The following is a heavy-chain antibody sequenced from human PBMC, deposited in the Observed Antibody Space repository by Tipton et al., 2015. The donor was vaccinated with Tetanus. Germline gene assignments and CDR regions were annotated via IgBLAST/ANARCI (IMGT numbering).Heavy chain of an antibody. CDR2: INPSGGST. Sequence: QVQLVQSGAEVKKPGASVKVSCKASGYTFTSYYMHWVRQAPGQGLEWIGIINPSGGSTSYAQKFQGRVTMTRDTSTSTVYMELSSLGSEDTAVYYCARPYYYGSGSPENNWFDPWGQGTLVTVSS. V-gene: IGHV1-46*01. J-gene: IGHJ5*02. D-gene: IGHD3-10*01. CDR3: ARPYYYGSGSPENNWFDP. CDR1: GYTFTSYY.